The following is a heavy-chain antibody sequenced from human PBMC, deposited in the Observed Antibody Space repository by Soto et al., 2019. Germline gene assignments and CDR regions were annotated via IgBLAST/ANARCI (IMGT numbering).Heavy chain of an antibody. CDR3: AHRQERIQLSNWFDP. Sequence: QITLKESGPTLVKPTQTLTLTCTFSGFSLSTSGVGVGWIRQPPGKALEWLALIYWDDDKRYSPSLKSRLTITKDTSKNQVVLTMTNMDPVNTATYYCAHRQERIQLSNWFDPWGQGTLVTVSS. CDR1: GFSLSTSGVG. D-gene: IGHD5-18*01. V-gene: IGHV2-5*02. J-gene: IGHJ5*02. CDR2: IYWDDDK.